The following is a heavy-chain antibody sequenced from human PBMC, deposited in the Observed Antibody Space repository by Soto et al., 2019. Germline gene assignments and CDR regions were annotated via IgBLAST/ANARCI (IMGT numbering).Heavy chain of an antibody. CDR1: GGTFSSYA. J-gene: IGHJ4*02. CDR2: IIPIFGTA. D-gene: IGHD3-22*01. CDR3: ARTYYDSSGYYRPARY. Sequence: SVKVSCKASGGTFSSYAISWVRQAPGQGLEWMGGIIPIFGTANYAQKFQGRVTITADESTSTAYMELSSLRSEDAAVYYCARTYYDSSGYYRPARYWGQGTLVTVS. V-gene: IGHV1-69*13.